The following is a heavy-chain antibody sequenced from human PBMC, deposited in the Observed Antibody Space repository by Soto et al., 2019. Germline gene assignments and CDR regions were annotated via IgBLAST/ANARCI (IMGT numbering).Heavy chain of an antibody. CDR3: TKGQGNH. CDR2: MNPFSGNA. J-gene: IGHJ1*01. CDR1: GYTFTSYD. V-gene: IGHV1-8*01. Sequence: QVQLVQSGAEVKKPGASVRVSCKASGYTFTSYDIYWVRQATGQGLEWMGWMNPFSGNAVYTQKFQDRVTMIRETFINTAYMEMSGLRSEDAAVYYCTKGQGNHWGQGALVTVSS.